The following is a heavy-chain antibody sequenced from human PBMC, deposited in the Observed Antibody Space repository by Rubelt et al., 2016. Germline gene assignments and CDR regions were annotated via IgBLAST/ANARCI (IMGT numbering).Heavy chain of an antibody. Sequence: QVQLQESGPGLVKPSQTLSLTCTVSGGSISSGGYYWSWIRQHPGKGLEWIGYTYYSGSAYYTPSLKSRVTISVDTSKNQFSLKLSSVTAADTAVYYCARHTGEMASNCYLDYWGQGTLVTVSS. V-gene: IGHV4-31*03. CDR1: GGSISSGGYY. D-gene: IGHD5-24*01. CDR2: TYYSGSA. CDR3: ARHTGEMASNCYLDY. J-gene: IGHJ4*02.